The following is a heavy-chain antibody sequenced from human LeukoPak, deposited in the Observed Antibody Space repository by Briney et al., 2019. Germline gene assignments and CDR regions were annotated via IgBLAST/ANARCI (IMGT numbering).Heavy chain of an antibody. D-gene: IGHD2-2*02. J-gene: IGHJ5*02. V-gene: IGHV4-59*08. CDR1: GGSINSYY. Sequence: PSETLSLTCTVSGGSINSYYWSWIRQPPGKGLEWIGYIYYSGSTNSNPSLKSRVTISVDTSKNQFSLKLSSVTAADTAVYYCARIVVVPAAIGWFDPWGQGTLVTVSS. CDR3: ARIVVVPAAIGWFDP. CDR2: IYYSGST.